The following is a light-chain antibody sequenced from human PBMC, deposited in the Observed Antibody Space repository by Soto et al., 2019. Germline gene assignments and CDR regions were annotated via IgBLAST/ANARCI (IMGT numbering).Light chain of an antibody. V-gene: IGLV1-44*01. CDR3: AAWDVSLNGVV. J-gene: IGLJ2*01. CDR1: SSDIGSNT. CDR2: SNN. Sequence: QSVLTQPPSAYGTPGQRVTISCCGSSSDIGSNTVHWYQQVPGTTPKLLIYSNNQRPSGVPDRFSGSKSGTSASLAISGLHSEDEADYYCAAWDVSLNGVVFGGGTKLTVL.